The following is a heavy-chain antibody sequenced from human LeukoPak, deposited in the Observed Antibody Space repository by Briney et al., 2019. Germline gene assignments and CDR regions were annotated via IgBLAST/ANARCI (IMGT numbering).Heavy chain of an antibody. D-gene: IGHD3-22*01. CDR3: ARDGDYDSPRTHAFDI. J-gene: IGHJ3*02. Sequence: ASVKVSCKASVGTFSSYAISWVRQAPGQGLEWMGGIIPIFGTANYAQKFQGRVTITADESTSTAYMELSSLRSEDTAVYYCARDGDYDSPRTHAFDIWGQGTMVTVSS. CDR1: VGTFSSYA. V-gene: IGHV1-69*13. CDR2: IIPIFGTA.